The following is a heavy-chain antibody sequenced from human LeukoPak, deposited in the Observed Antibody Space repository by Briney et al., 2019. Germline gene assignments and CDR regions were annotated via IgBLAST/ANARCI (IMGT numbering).Heavy chain of an antibody. Sequence: GSSVKVSFKASGGTFSSYAISWVRQAPGQGLEWMGGIIPIFGTANYAQKFQGRVTITTDESTSTAYMELSGLRSEDTAVYYCATSRAGRRDGYNLIYWGQGTLVTVSS. V-gene: IGHV1-69*05. CDR3: ATSRAGRRDGYNLIY. CDR1: GGTFSSYA. J-gene: IGHJ4*02. CDR2: IIPIFGTA. D-gene: IGHD5-24*01.